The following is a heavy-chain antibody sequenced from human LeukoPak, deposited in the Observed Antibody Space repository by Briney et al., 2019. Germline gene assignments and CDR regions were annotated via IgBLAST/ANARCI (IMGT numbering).Heavy chain of an antibody. CDR2: IYYSGST. D-gene: IGHD5-24*01. CDR1: GGSISSCS. CDR3: AREEIRSWFDP. Sequence: SETLSLTCTVSGGSISSCSWNWIRQPPGKGLEWIGCIYYSGSTNYNSSLKSRVTISVDTSKNQFSLKLSSVTAADTAVYYCAREEIRSWFDPWGQGTLVTVSS. J-gene: IGHJ5*02. V-gene: IGHV4-59*01.